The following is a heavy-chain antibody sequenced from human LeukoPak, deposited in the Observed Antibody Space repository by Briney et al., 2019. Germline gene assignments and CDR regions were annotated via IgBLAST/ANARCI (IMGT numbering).Heavy chain of an antibody. CDR3: ARHPPTVSNPGTADP. J-gene: IGHJ5*02. D-gene: IGHD4-17*01. CDR1: GGSISSGGYY. CDR2: IHHSGST. Sequence: PSQTLSLTCTVSGGSISSGGYYWSWIRQPPGKGLEWIGYIHHSGSTYYNPSLKSRVTISVDRSKNQFSLKLSSVTAEDTAVYYCARHPPTVSNPGTADPWGQGTLVTVSS. V-gene: IGHV4-30-2*01.